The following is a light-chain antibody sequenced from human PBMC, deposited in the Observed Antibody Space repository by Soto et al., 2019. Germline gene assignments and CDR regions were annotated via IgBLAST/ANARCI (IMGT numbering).Light chain of an antibody. J-gene: IGKJ4*01. CDR1: QSLRGW. CDR3: QQLYTYTLT. Sequence: DIQITQSPSTLSASVGDRVTITCRASQSLRGWLAWYQQRPGKAPKALIYDASTLESGVPSTFNGSGSGTEFTLTITSLQPEDFAAYYCQQLYTYTLTFGGGTKVDIK. V-gene: IGKV1-5*01. CDR2: DAS.